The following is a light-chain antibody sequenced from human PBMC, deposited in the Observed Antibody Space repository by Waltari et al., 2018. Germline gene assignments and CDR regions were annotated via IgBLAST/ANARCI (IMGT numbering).Light chain of an antibody. CDR3: QQYYTTPPT. J-gene: IGKJ3*01. CDR2: WAS. CDR1: QSVLYRSNNKTF. Sequence: DIVMTQSPDSLAVSLGERATINCKSSQSVLYRSNNKTFLAWYQQRPGQSPKLLIYWASTRESGVPDRFSGSGSGTDFTLTISSLQAEDVAVYYCQQYYTTPPTFGPGTKVDIK. V-gene: IGKV4-1*01.